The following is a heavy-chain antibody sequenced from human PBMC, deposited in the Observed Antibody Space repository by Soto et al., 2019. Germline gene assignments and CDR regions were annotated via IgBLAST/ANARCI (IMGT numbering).Heavy chain of an antibody. V-gene: IGHV1-69*13. CDR2: IIPLFGTA. Sequence: SVKVSCKASGGTLSSYTFSWVRQAPGQDLEWMGGIIPLFGTANYAQKFQGRVTITADESTSTAYMELSSLRSEDTAVYYCARGSITMVRGVINYYYYGMDVWGQGTTVTVSS. CDR3: ARGSITMVRGVINYYYYGMDV. D-gene: IGHD3-10*01. J-gene: IGHJ6*02. CDR1: GGTLSSYT.